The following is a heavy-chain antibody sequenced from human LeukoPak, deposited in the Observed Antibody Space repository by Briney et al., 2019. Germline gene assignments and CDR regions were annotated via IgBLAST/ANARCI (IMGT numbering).Heavy chain of an antibody. CDR2: TSSNGGIT. J-gene: IGHJ4*02. D-gene: IGHD4-23*01. CDR1: EFPFNINA. Sequence: GGSLRLSCAVSEFPFNINAMHWVRQAPGKGLECVSLTSSNGGITYYATSVKGRFIISTDTSSKTMFLQMGRLRVEDTAVYYCARDVHGGAFDYWGQGTLVTVSS. V-gene: IGHV3-64*01. CDR3: ARDVHGGAFDY.